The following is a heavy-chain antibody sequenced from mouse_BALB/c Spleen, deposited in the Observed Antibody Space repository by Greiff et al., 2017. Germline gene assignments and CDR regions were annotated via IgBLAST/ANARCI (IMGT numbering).Heavy chain of an antibody. CDR1: GYTFTSYW. CDR2: INPSTGYT. Sequence: QVQLQQSGAELAKPGASVKMSCKASGYTFTSYWMHWVKQRPGQGLEWIGYINPSTGYTEYNQKFKDKATLTADKSSSTAYMQLSSLTSEDSAVYYCARLDYRYGYWGQGTTLTVSS. D-gene: IGHD2-14*01. CDR3: ARLDYRYGY. V-gene: IGHV1-7*01. J-gene: IGHJ2*01.